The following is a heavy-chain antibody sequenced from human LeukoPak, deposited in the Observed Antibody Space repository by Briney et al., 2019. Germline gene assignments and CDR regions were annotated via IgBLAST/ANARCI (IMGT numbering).Heavy chain of an antibody. J-gene: IGHJ3*01. CDR1: GYSFNNYD. CDR2: IHPNSGNT. CDR3: ARGGRYLPF. Sequence: ASVMVSCKTSGYSFNNYDISWWRQASGQGLEWVGWIHPNSGNTDYPQKFQGRVTITRDTSKRMAYMELSRLRSDDTAIYYCARGGRYLPFWGQGTMVIVSS. D-gene: IGHD3-16*02. V-gene: IGHV1-8*03.